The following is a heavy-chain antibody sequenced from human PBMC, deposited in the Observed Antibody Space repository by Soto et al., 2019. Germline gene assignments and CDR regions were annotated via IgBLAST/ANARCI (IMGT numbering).Heavy chain of an antibody. J-gene: IGHJ6*02. D-gene: IGHD3-10*01. V-gene: IGHV3-30*18. CDR2: ISYDGSNK. Sequence: GGSLRLSCAASGFTFSSYGMHWVRQAPGKGLEWVAVISYDGSNKYYADSVKGRFTISRDNSKNTLYLQMNSLRAEDTAVYYCAKDSAYYGSGSYYYYYYGMDVWGQGTTVTVSS. CDR3: AKDSAYYGSGSYYYYYYGMDV. CDR1: GFTFSSYG.